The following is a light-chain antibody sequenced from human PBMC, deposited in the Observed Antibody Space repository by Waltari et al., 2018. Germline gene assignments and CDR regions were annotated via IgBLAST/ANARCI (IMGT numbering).Light chain of an antibody. V-gene: IGKV1-5*03. CDR3: QQFHLYPLT. J-gene: IGKJ4*01. CDR2: KAS. Sequence: QMTQSPSTLSASVGDRVTIPCRASQTISSWLAWYQQKPGKAPRLLIYKASTLESGVSSRFSGSGAGTDFTLTINSLQPNDSATYYCQQFHLYPLTFGGGTKVEIK. CDR1: QTISSW.